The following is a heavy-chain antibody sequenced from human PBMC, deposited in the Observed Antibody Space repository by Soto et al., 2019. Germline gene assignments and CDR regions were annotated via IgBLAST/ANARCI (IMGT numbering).Heavy chain of an antibody. CDR2: ISYDGSNK. D-gene: IGHD4-17*01. Sequence: GGSLRLSCAASGFTFSSYAMHWVRQAPGKGLEWVAVISYDGSNKYYADSVKGRFTISRDNSKNTLYLQMNSLRAEDTAVYYCARDFTPGATTVTIPGGKYYYGMGVWGQGTTVTVSS. CDR1: GFTFSSYA. V-gene: IGHV3-30-3*01. CDR3: ARDFTPGATTVTIPGGKYYYGMGV. J-gene: IGHJ6*02.